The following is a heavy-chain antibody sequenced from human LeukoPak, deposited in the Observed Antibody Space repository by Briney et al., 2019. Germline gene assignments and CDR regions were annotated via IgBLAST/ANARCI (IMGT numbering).Heavy chain of an antibody. J-gene: IGHJ3*02. CDR2: ISSSSYI. CDR1: GFTFSSYS. D-gene: IGHD6-13*01. V-gene: IGHV3-21*01. Sequence: GGSLRLSCAASGFTFSSYSMNWVRQAPGKGLEWVSSISSSSYIYYADSVKGRFTISRDNAKNSLYLQMNSLRAEDTAVYYCASRIAAAGDDAFDIWGQGTMVTVSS. CDR3: ASRIAAAGDDAFDI.